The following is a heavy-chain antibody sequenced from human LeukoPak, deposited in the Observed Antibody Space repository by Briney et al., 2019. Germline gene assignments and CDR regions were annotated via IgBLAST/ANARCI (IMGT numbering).Heavy chain of an antibody. CDR3: ARGVGVTGTFDP. Sequence: PSETLSLTCTVSGGSISSGSYYWGWIRQPPGKGLEWIGSIYYSGYTYYIPSLKSRVTISVDTPNNQFSLRLSSVTAADTAVFYCARGVGVTGTFDPWGQGTLVTVSS. J-gene: IGHJ5*02. CDR2: IYYSGYT. V-gene: IGHV4-39*01. D-gene: IGHD6-19*01. CDR1: GGSISSGSYY.